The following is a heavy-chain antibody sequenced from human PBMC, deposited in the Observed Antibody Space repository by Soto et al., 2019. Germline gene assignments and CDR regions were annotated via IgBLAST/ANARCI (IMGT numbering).Heavy chain of an antibody. CDR3: ARELDCSGGSCYCPNWFDP. V-gene: IGHV1-3*01. J-gene: IGHJ5*02. D-gene: IGHD2-15*01. CDR2: INAGNGNT. Sequence: GASVNCYVNASGYTFTSDAMHWVRQAPGQMLDCIGWINAGNGNTKYSQTFQGRVTITRDTSASTAYMELSSLRSEDTAVYYCARELDCSGGSCYCPNWFDPWGQGTLVTVSS. CDR1: GYTFTSDA.